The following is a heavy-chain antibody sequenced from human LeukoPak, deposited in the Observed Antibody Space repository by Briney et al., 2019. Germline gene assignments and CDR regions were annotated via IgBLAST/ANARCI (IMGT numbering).Heavy chain of an antibody. CDR2: IRPEGTTT. CDR3: ARDLDWILFDY. Sequence: GGSLRLSCAASGFTFSTYWMHWVRHAPGKGLVWVSRIRPEGTTTAYADSAKGRFTISRDKAKNTLFLQMNSLSAEDTAVYYCARDLDWILFDYWGQGTLVTVSS. D-gene: IGHD3-9*01. CDR1: GFTFSTYW. J-gene: IGHJ4*02. V-gene: IGHV3-74*03.